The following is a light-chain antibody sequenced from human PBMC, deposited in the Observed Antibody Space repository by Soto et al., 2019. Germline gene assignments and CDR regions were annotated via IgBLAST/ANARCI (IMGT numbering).Light chain of an antibody. CDR3: SSYTSSSPHV. CDR1: SSDVGAYNF. V-gene: IGLV2-14*03. Sequence: QSALTQPASVSGSPGQSITISCTGTSSDVGAYNFVSWYQQHPGKVPKLMIFDVSSRPSGVSDRFSGSKSGNTASLTISGLQAEDGGDYNCSSYTSSSPHVFGSGTKATAL. J-gene: IGLJ1*01. CDR2: DVS.